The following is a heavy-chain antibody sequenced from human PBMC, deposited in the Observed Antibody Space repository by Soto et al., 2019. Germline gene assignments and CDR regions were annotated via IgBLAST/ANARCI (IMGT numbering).Heavy chain of an antibody. V-gene: IGHV4-59*08. CDR1: GGSIPCHF. Sequence: SDTLSLSCTVSGGSIPCHFWGWIRQPPGKGLEWIGYIYFSGSANYNPSLKSRVTISVDTSKNQFSLKLSSVTAADTAVYYCARRYSGYGDYWGQVTLVSVS. D-gene: IGHD5-12*01. CDR2: IYFSGSA. J-gene: IGHJ4*02. CDR3: ARRYSGYGDY.